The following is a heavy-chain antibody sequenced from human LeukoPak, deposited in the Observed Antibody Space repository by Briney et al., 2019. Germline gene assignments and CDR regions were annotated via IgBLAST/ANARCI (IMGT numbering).Heavy chain of an antibody. V-gene: IGHV3-21*01. CDR3: ARELINNYDILTGYSNWFDP. CDR1: GFTFSSYS. Sequence: GGSLRLSCAASGFTFSSYSMNWVRKAPGKGLEWVSSISSSSSYIYYADSVKGRFTISRDNAKNSLYLQMNSLRAEDTAVYYCARELINNYDILTGYSNWFDPWGQGTLVTVPS. D-gene: IGHD3-9*01. CDR2: ISSSSSYI. J-gene: IGHJ5*02.